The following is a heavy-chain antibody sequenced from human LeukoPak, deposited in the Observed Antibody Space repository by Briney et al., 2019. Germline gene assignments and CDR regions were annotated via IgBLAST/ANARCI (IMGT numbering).Heavy chain of an antibody. D-gene: IGHD6-6*01. J-gene: IGHJ4*02. V-gene: IGHV4-38-2*01. CDR3: ARSSIAARRDFDY. CDR1: GYSIGSGYY. Sequence: SETLSLTCAVSGYSIGSGYYWGWIRQPPGKGLEWIGRIYHSGSTYYNPSLKSRVTISVDTSKNQFSLKLSSVTAADTAVYYCARSSIAARRDFDYWGQGTLVTVSS. CDR2: IYHSGST.